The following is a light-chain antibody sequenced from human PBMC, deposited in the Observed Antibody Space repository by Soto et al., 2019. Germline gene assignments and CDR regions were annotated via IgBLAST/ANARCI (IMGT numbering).Light chain of an antibody. CDR1: QSVSNNY. V-gene: IGKV3-20*01. CDR3: QQYGSSGT. CDR2: GAS. Sequence: EIVMTQSPATLSVSPWERATLSCRASQSVSNNYLAWYRQKPGQAPRLLIYGASNRATGIPDRFSGSWSGTDFTLTISRLEPEDFAVYYCQQYGSSGTFGQGTKVDI. J-gene: IGKJ1*01.